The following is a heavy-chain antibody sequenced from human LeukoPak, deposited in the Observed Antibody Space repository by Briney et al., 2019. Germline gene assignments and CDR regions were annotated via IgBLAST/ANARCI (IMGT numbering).Heavy chain of an antibody. D-gene: IGHD2-2*01. CDR3: ARCRFSGTSCDFDS. V-gene: IGHV3-7*03. CDR1: GFTFSSSW. Sequence: GGSLRLSCVASGFTFSSSWLSWVRQAPGRGLEWVANIKQDERQKYYVDSVKGRFTVSRDNAKNSLYLQMNSLRAEDTAVYYCARCRFSGTSCDFDSWGQGTLVIVSS. J-gene: IGHJ4*02. CDR2: IKQDERQK.